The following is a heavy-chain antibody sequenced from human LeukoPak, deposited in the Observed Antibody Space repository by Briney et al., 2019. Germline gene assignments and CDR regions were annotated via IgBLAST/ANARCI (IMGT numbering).Heavy chain of an antibody. Sequence: ASVKVACKPSGYTFSIYYIHWVLQAPGQGLEWMGIINPSGGITTYAQKFEGRVTMTRDTSTSTVDMKLSRLRSEDTAVYYCARYSGRHHTYFVCSCQGTLVTVSS. CDR1: GYTFSIYY. CDR3: ARYSGRHHTYFVC. D-gene: IGHD1-26*01. J-gene: IGHJ4*02. CDR2: INPSGGIT. V-gene: IGHV1-46*01.